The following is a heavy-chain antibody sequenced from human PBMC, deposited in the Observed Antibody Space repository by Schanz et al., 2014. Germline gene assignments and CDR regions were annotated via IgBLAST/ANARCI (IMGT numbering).Heavy chain of an antibody. CDR1: GFSFSSYS. V-gene: IGHV3-30*03. CDR3: ASPSGYSDYGTYFDF. Sequence: ADLVESGGGLIQRGESLRLSCSASGFSFSSYSMNWVRQAPGKGLEWVAVISNDGSIKYYADSVEGRFTISRDNSRNTLYLQMNSLRTEDTAVYYCASPSGYSDYGTYFDFWGQGTLVTVSS. CDR2: ISNDGSIK. D-gene: IGHD5-12*01. J-gene: IGHJ4*02.